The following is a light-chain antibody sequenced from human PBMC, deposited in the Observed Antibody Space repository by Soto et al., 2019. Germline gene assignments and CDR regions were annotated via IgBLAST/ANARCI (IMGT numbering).Light chain of an antibody. Sequence: EIVMTQSPATLSVSPGERATLSCRASQSVSSNLAWYQQKPGQAPSLLIYGASTRATGIPARFSGRGSGTEFTLTISSLQSEDFAVYYCQQYSNWPPYTFGQGTKLEIK. CDR1: QSVSSN. V-gene: IGKV3-15*01. J-gene: IGKJ2*01. CDR3: QQYSNWPPYT. CDR2: GAS.